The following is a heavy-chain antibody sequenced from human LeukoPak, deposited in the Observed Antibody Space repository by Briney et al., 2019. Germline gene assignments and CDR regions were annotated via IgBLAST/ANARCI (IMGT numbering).Heavy chain of an antibody. V-gene: IGHV3-48*03. CDR2: ITSSGSII. CDR3: ARSGLPGIAVAADFDY. J-gene: IGHJ4*02. CDR1: GFXFSSYE. D-gene: IGHD6-19*01. Sequence: GGSLRLSCAASGFXFSSYEINWVRQAPGKGREWVSYITSSGSIIYYADSVKGRFTISRDNAKNSLFLQMNSLRAEDTAVYYCARSGLPGIAVAADFDYWGQGTLVTVSS.